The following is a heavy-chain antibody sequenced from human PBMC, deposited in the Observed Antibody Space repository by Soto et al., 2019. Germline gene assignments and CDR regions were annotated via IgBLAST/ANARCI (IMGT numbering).Heavy chain of an antibody. CDR3: ARGNALDV. CDR2: TYYRSKWFH. CDR1: GDSVSSDITS. V-gene: IGHV6-1*01. Sequence: PSQTLSLTCAISGDSVSSDITSWNWIRQSPSRGLEWLGRTYYRSKWFHDYAASVKSRITINPDTSKNQFSLELNSMTPEDTAVYYCARGNALDVWGQGTVVTGSS. D-gene: IGHD3-10*01. J-gene: IGHJ3*01.